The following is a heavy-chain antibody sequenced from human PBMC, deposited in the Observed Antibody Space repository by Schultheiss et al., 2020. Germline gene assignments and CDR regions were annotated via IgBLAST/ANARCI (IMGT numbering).Heavy chain of an antibody. D-gene: IGHD6-6*01. Sequence: SETLSLTCTVSGGSISNYYWSWIRQPAGKGLEWIGHIYTSGSTTYNPSLKSRVTMSVDTSKNQFSLNLGSVTAADTALYYCARGLYSSWGPYYYGMDVWGQGTSVTVSS. CDR3: ARGLYSSWGPYYYGMDV. J-gene: IGHJ6*02. CDR2: IYTSGST. V-gene: IGHV4-4*07. CDR1: GGSISNYY.